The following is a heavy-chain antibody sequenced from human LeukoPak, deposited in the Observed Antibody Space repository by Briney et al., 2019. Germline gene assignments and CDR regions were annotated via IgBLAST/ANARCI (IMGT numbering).Heavy chain of an antibody. D-gene: IGHD2-15*01. CDR3: ARFSCSGGSCYNSDAFDI. CDR2: IYSGGST. Sequence: GGSLRLSCAASGFTVSSNYMSWVRQAPGKGLEWVSVIYSGGSTYCADSVKGRFTISRDNSKNTLYLQMNSLRAEDTAVYYCARFSCSGGSCYNSDAFDIWGQGTMVTVSS. CDR1: GFTVSSNY. V-gene: IGHV3-53*01. J-gene: IGHJ3*02.